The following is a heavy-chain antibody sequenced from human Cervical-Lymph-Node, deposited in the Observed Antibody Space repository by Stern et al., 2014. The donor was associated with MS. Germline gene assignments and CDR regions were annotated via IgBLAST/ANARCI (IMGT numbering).Heavy chain of an antibody. V-gene: IGHV5-51*01. CDR3: ARHLDYGDYGDY. Sequence: EVQLVESGAEVKTPGESLKITCKGSGYSFTSYWSGWVRQMPGKGLELMGIIYPGDSDTRYSPSFQGQVTISADKSISTAYLQWSSLKASDTAMYYCARHLDYGDYGDYWGQGTLVTGSS. CDR1: GYSFTSYW. J-gene: IGHJ4*02. D-gene: IGHD4-17*01. CDR2: IYPGDSDT.